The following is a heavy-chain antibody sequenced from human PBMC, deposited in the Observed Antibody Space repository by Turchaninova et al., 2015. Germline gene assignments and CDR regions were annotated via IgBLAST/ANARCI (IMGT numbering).Heavy chain of an antibody. CDR3: ARVVGQTFYHEANGKRRSYFSNYMDF. CDR2: ISDYNGNP. D-gene: IGHD2-8*01. J-gene: IGHJ6*03. Sequence: GYTFTNYGISWMRQAPGQGLEWMGWISDYNGNPKYAQRVQGRVTMSTDTSTNTAYLDLRSLRSDDTAVYFCARVVGQTFYHEANGKRRSYFSNYMDFWGIGTTVIVSS. CDR1: GYTFTNYG. V-gene: IGHV1-18*01.